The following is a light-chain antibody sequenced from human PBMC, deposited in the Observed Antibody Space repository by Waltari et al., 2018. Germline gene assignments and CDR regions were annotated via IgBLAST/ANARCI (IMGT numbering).Light chain of an antibody. CDR2: GAS. V-gene: IGKV3-15*01. CDR3: QHYNAWPRA. Sequence: EIVMTQSPATLSVSPGERATLSCRASQSVSNNLAWYQQKPGQAPRLLIYGASARATRFPARFSGSGSGTDFTLTISSLQSEDFAVYFCQHYNAWPRAFGQGTRVEIK. J-gene: IGKJ1*01. CDR1: QSVSNN.